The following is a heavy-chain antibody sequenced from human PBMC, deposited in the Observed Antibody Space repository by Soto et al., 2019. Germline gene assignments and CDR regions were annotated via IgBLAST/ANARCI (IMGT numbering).Heavy chain of an antibody. CDR2: ISGSGSNT. J-gene: IGHJ4*02. CDR3: AKERTGKVDY. V-gene: IGHV3-23*01. Sequence: EMQLLESGGGLVQPGGSLRLSCAASGFTFSDYAMSWVRQAPGKGLEWVSTISGSGSNTYYADSVKGRFTISRDNSQNTLYLQMNSLRAEDTAVYYCAKERTGKVDYWGQGTLVTVSS. CDR1: GFTFSDYA.